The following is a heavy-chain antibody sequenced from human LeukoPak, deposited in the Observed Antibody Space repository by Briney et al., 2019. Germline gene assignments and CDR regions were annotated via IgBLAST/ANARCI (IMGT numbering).Heavy chain of an antibody. CDR2: IVVGSGNT. Sequence: SVKVSCKASGFTFTSSAVQWVRQARGQRLEWIGWIVVGSGNTNYAQRFQERVTITRDMSTSTAYMELSSLRSEDTAVYYCAAGPAGAGGSFDIWGQGTMVTVSS. CDR1: GFTFTSSA. V-gene: IGHV1-58*01. CDR3: AAGPAGAGGSFDI. D-gene: IGHD6-25*01. J-gene: IGHJ3*02.